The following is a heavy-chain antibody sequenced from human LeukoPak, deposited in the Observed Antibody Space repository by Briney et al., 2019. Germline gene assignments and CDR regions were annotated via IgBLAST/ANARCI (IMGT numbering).Heavy chain of an antibody. Sequence: GGSLRLSCEASGFTFSTFAMNWVRQAPGKGLEWVSYISSSGSTIYYADSVKGRFTISRDNAKNSLYLQMNSLRAEDTAVYYCAELGITMIGGVWGKGTTVTISS. D-gene: IGHD3-10*02. J-gene: IGHJ6*04. V-gene: IGHV3-48*03. CDR2: ISSSGSTI. CDR3: AELGITMIGGV. CDR1: GFTFSTFA.